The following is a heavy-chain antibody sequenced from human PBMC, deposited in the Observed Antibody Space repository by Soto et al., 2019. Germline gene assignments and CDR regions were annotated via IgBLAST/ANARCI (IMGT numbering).Heavy chain of an antibody. V-gene: IGHV3-9*01. D-gene: IGHD3-10*01. CDR2: ISWTSDYI. Sequence: EVQLVESGGGLVQPGRSLRLSCAASGFTFDDYAMHWVRQPPGKGLEWVSRISWTSDYIAYGESVKGRFTVSRDNAKNSLFLQVDSLRAEDTALYCCVREYYAVSVVLGGLHAFDFWGEGTVVNVSS. CDR1: GFTFDDYA. J-gene: IGHJ3*01. CDR3: VREYYAVSVVLGGLHAFDF.